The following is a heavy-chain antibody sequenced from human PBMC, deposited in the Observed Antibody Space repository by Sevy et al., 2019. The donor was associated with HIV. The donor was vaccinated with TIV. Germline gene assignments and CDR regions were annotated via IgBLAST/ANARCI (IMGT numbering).Heavy chain of an antibody. CDR3: AKGTLVVPAVIYYYYGMDV. Sequence: GGSLRLSCAASGFTFSSYAMNWVRQAPGKGLEWVSAISHIGGSTYYADSVKGRFTISRDNSKNTLYLQMNSLRAEDTAVYYCAKGTLVVPAVIYYYYGMDVWGQGTTVTVSS. CDR2: ISHIGGST. J-gene: IGHJ6*02. D-gene: IGHD2-2*02. V-gene: IGHV3-23*01. CDR1: GFTFSSYA.